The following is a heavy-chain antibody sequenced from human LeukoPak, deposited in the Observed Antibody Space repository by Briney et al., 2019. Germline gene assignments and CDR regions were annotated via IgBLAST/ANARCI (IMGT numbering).Heavy chain of an antibody. Sequence: PSETLSLTCTVSGGSVSSSSYYWGWIRQPPGKGLEWIVSISYSGTNYNNPSLKSRLSISIDTSKNQFSVKLTSVTAADTAMYYCASLGTLRSWGQGTLVTVSS. D-gene: IGHD7-27*01. CDR3: ASLGTLRS. CDR1: GGSVSSSSYY. CDR2: ISYSGTN. V-gene: IGHV4-39*01. J-gene: IGHJ5*02.